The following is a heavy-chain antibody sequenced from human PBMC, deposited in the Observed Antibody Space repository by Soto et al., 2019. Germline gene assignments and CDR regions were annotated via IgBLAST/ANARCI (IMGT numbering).Heavy chain of an antibody. CDR2: IYHSGST. CDR1: GGSVRDGSYY. V-gene: IGHV4-61*01. CDR3: EGYNWNDYFDP. J-gene: IGHJ5*02. Sequence: SETLSLTCTVSGGSVRDGSYYWAWLRQPPGKGLEWIGHIYHSGSTIYNPSLKSRVTISIDTSKSQFSLNLNSMTAADTAVYYCEGYNWNDYFDPWGQGTLVTVSS. D-gene: IGHD1-20*01.